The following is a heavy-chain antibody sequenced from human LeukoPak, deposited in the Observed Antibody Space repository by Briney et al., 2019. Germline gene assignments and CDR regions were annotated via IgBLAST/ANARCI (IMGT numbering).Heavy chain of an antibody. CDR2: IKQDGSEK. CDR3: ARDGFGTGSN. CDR1: GLTFSNYW. Sequence: GGSLRLSCAASGLTFSNYWMDWVRQAPGKGLEWVANIKQDGSEKSYVDSVKGRFIISRDNAKNSLYLQMNTLRADVTAVYYCARDGFGTGSNWGQGTLVTVSS. D-gene: IGHD3-16*01. J-gene: IGHJ4*02. V-gene: IGHV3-7*03.